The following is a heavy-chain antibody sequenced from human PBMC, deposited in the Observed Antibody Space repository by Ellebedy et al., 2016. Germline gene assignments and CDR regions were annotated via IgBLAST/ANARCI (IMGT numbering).Heavy chain of an antibody. CDR2: IYYSGST. D-gene: IGHD2-21*01. V-gene: IGHV4-39*01. CDR1: GGSISSSSYY. Sequence: SETLSLTXTVSGGSISSSSYYWGWIRQPPGKGLEWIGSIYYSGSTYYNPSLKSRVTISVDTSKNQFSLKLSSVTAADTAVYYCARPGAVWHGWFDPWGQGTLVTVSS. J-gene: IGHJ5*02. CDR3: ARPGAVWHGWFDP.